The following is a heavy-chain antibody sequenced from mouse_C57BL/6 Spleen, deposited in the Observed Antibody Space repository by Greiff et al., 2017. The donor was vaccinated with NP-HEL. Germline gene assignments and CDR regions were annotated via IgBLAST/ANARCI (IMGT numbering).Heavy chain of an antibody. CDR1: GYSITSGYY. CDR2: ISYDGSN. Sequence: EVQLQESGPGLVKPSQSLSLTCSVTGYSITSGYYWNWIRQFPGNKLEWMGYISYDGSNNYNPSLKNRISITRDTSKNQFFLKLNSVTTEDTATYYCARAPLWLRRDYYAMDYWGQGTSVTVSS. D-gene: IGHD2-2*01. CDR3: ARAPLWLRRDYYAMDY. V-gene: IGHV3-6*01. J-gene: IGHJ4*01.